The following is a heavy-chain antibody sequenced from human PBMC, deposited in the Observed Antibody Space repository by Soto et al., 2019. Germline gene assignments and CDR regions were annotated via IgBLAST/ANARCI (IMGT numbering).Heavy chain of an antibody. CDR3: ATDVDTAPIDY. Sequence: PGGSLRLSCAASGFTFSSYWMSWVRQAPGKGLEWVANIKQDGSEKYYVDSVKGRFTISRDNAKNSLYLQMNSLRAEDTAVYYCATDVDTAPIDYWGQGTLVTVSS. J-gene: IGHJ4*02. CDR1: GFTFSSYW. V-gene: IGHV3-7*01. CDR2: IKQDGSEK. D-gene: IGHD5-18*01.